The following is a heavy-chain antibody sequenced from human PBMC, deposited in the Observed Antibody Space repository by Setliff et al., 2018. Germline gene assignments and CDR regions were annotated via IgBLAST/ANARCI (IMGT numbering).Heavy chain of an antibody. CDR2: ISGSGGST. D-gene: IGHD1-26*01. J-gene: IGHJ4*02. CDR3: AKWGRNWGSYNFDY. Sequence: GESLKISCAASGFTFSSYAMSWVRQAPGKGLEWVSAISGSGGSTYYADSVKGRFTISRDNSKNTLYLQMNSLRAEDTAVYYCAKWGRNWGSYNFDYWGQGTLVTVSS. CDR1: GFTFSSYA. V-gene: IGHV3-23*01.